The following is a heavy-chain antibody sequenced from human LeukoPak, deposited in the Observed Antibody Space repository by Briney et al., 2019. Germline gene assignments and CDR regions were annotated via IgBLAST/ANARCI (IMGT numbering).Heavy chain of an antibody. CDR3: ARRGTAAGLPFDY. Sequence: GGSLRLSCAASGFTFSSYAMSWVRQAPGKGLGWVSAISGSGGGTYYADSVKGRFTISRDNAKNSLYLQMNSLRAEDTALYYCARRGTAAGLPFDYWGQGTLVTVSS. V-gene: IGHV3-23*01. J-gene: IGHJ4*02. CDR2: ISGSGGGT. D-gene: IGHD6-13*01. CDR1: GFTFSSYA.